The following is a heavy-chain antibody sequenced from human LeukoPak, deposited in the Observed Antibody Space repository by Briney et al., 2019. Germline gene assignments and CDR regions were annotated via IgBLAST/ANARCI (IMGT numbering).Heavy chain of an antibody. D-gene: IGHD6-19*01. V-gene: IGHV4-59*01. CDR2: IYYSGST. J-gene: IGHJ6*04. CDR3: ALLAVAGTRGGYYYYGMDV. Sequence: SETLSLTCTVSGGSISSYYWRWIRQPPGKGLEGIGYIYYSGSTNYNPSLQSRVTIAVDTSKNQFSLKLSSVTAEDTAVYYCALLAVAGTRGGYYYYGMDVWGKGTTVTVSS. CDR1: GGSISSYY.